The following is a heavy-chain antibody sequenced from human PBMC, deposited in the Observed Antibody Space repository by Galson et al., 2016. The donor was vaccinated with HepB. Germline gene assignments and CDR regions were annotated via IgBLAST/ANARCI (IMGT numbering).Heavy chain of an antibody. D-gene: IGHD1-1*01. CDR3: AKTAVQLWLYYYYGMDV. V-gene: IGHV3-30*18. CDR1: GFTFSRFG. J-gene: IGHJ6*02. Sequence: SLRLSCAASGFTFSRFGIHWVRQAPGKGLEWVAVISNDGTQKYYADSVKGRFTISRDNSKNTLYLQMNSLRPEDTAVYYCAKTAVQLWLYYYYGMDVWGQGTTVTVSS. CDR2: ISNDGTQK.